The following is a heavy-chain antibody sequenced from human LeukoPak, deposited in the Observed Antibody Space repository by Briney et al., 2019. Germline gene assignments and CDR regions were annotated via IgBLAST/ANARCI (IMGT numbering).Heavy chain of an antibody. J-gene: IGHJ4*02. CDR3: SRESGAFSPFGY. D-gene: IGHD1-26*01. Sequence: PSGTLSLTCGVSGGSISSTNWYSRVRQPPGQGLQWIGEISLSGLTNYNPSLKSRVTMSLDKSKNLLSLTLTSVTAADTAVYYCSRESGAFSPFGYWGQGTLVTVTS. V-gene: IGHV4-4*02. CDR2: ISLSGLT. CDR1: GGSISSTNW.